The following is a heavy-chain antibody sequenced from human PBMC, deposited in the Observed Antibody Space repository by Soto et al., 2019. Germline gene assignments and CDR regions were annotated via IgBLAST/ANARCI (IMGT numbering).Heavy chain of an antibody. CDR2: IYYSGST. CDR1: GGSISSSRYY. V-gene: IGHV4-39*07. J-gene: IGHJ4*01. CDR3: ASDRGSVAGTDY. Sequence: SETLSLTCTVSGGSISSSRYYWGWIRQPPGKGLEWIGYIYYSGSTYYNPSLKSRVTISVDTSKNQFSLKLSSVTAADTAVYYCASDRGSVAGTDYWGQGTLVTVSS. D-gene: IGHD6-19*01.